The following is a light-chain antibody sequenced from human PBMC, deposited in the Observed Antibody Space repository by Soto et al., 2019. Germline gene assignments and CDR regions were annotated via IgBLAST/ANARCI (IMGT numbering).Light chain of an antibody. CDR3: QQYNSYLRT. J-gene: IGKJ1*01. Sequence: IQMTXXPTTLSASXGDXVXXXCWASQSISSWLAWYQQKPGKAHKLLIYKASSVEGGVPSRFSGSGSGTEFTLTISSLQPDDFATYYCQQYNSYLRTFGHRSEVDVK. CDR1: QSISSW. V-gene: IGKV1-5*03. CDR2: KAS.